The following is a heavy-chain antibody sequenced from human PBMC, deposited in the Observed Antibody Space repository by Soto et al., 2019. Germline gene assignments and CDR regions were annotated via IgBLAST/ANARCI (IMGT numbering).Heavy chain of an antibody. J-gene: IGHJ5*02. CDR3: ARHGFYGDYSSNYFDP. Sequence: GESLKISCKTSGYSFINYWIGWMRQMPGKGLEYIGIIYPSDSDTRYSPSFQGQVTISADKSISTAYLQWSSLKASDTAIYYCARHGFYGDYSSNYFDPWGQGTLVTVSS. CDR2: IYPSDSDT. CDR1: GYSFINYW. V-gene: IGHV5-51*01. D-gene: IGHD4-17*01.